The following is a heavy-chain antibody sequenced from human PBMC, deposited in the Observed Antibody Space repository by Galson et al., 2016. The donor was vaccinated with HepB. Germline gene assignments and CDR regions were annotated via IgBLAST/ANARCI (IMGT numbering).Heavy chain of an antibody. Sequence: TLSLTCTVSGGSISSGSYYWSWIRQPAGKGLEWIGRIYTSGSTNYNPSLKSRVTISVDTSKNQFSLKLSSVTAADTAGYYCARGTSSSWGRFRSLGVGDWFDPWGQGTLVTVSS. CDR2: IYTSGST. CDR3: ARGTSSSWGRFRSLGVGDWFDP. D-gene: IGHD6-13*01. J-gene: IGHJ5*02. V-gene: IGHV4-61*02. CDR1: GGSISSGSYY.